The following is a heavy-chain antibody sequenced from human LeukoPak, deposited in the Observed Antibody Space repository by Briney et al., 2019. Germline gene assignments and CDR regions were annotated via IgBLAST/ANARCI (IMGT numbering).Heavy chain of an antibody. CDR2: ISGSGGST. V-gene: IGHV3-23*01. J-gene: IGHJ4*02. D-gene: IGHD6-13*01. Sequence: PGGSLRLSCAASGFTFSSYGMSWVRQAPGKGLEWVSAISGSGGSTYYADSVKGRFTISRDNSKNTLYLQMNSLRAEDTAVYYCAKDMEAAAGTVDWYFDYWGQGTLVTVSS. CDR1: GFTFSSYG. CDR3: AKDMEAAAGTVDWYFDY.